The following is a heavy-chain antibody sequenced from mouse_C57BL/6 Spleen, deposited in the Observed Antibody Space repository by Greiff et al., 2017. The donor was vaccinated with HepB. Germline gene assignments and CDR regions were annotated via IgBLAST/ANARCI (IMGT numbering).Heavy chain of an antibody. CDR1: GYAFSSSW. V-gene: IGHV1-82*01. D-gene: IGHD2-1*01. Sequence: VQLQQSGPELVKPGASVKISCKASGYAFSSSWMNWVKQRPGKGLEWIGRIYPGDGDTNYNGKFKGKATLTADKSSSTAYMQLSSLTSEDSAVYCCARDYGNYFDYWGQGTTLTVSS. CDR2: IYPGDGDT. J-gene: IGHJ2*01. CDR3: ARDYGNYFDY.